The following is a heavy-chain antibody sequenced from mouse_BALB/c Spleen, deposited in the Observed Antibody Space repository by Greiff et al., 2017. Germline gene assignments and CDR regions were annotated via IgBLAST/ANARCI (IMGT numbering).Heavy chain of an antibody. CDR3: ARTFDYYGSSYWYFDV. J-gene: IGHJ1*01. V-gene: IGHV5-17*02. D-gene: IGHD1-1*01. Sequence: EVKLVESGGGLVQPGGSRKLSCAASGFTFSSFGMHWVRQAPEKGLEWVAYISSGSSTIYYADTVKGRFTISRDNPKNTLFLQMTSLRSEDTAMYYCARTFDYYGSSYWYFDVWGAGTTVTVSS. CDR1: GFTFSSFG. CDR2: ISSGSSTI.